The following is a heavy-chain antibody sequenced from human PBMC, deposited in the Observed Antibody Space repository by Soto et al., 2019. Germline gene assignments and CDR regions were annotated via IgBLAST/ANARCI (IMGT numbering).Heavy chain of an antibody. V-gene: IGHV1-2*04. CDR2: INPNSGGT. CDR3: AREECSSTSCYAYFDY. CDR1: GYTFTGYY. D-gene: IGHD2-2*01. J-gene: IGHJ4*02. Sequence: QVQLVQSGAEVKKPGASVKVSCKASGYTFTGYYMHWVRQAPGQGLEWMGWINPNSGGTNYAQKFQGWVTMTRDTSISTAYMELSRLRSDDTAVYYCAREECSSTSCYAYFDYWGQGTLVTVSS.